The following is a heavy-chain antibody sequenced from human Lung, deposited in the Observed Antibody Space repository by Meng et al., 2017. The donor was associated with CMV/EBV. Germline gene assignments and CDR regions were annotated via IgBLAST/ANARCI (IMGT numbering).Heavy chain of an antibody. J-gene: IGHJ5*02. CDR3: AHRPHYYASGGPGLFDP. D-gene: IGHD3-10*01. CDR2: IYWDDDK. CDR1: GFSLSTSGVG. V-gene: IGHV2-5*02. Sequence: SGPXLVXPTQTLTLTCAFSGFSLSTSGVGVGWIRQPPGKALEWLALIYWDDDKRYSPSLRSRLTITKDTSKNQVVLTMTNMDPVDTATYYCAHRPHYYASGGPGLFDPXGQGXLVTVSS.